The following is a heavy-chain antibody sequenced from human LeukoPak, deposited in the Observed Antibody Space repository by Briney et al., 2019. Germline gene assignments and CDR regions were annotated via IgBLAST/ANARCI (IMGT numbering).Heavy chain of an antibody. CDR1: GFTFSSYS. D-gene: IGHD3-10*01. CDR2: ISSSSSTI. V-gene: IGHV3-48*04. CDR3: ASHYYGSGKFEN. J-gene: IGHJ4*02. Sequence: RSLRLSCAASGFTFSSYSMNWVRQAPGKGLEWVSYISSSSSTIYYADSVKGRSTISRDNAKNSLYLQMNSLRAEDTAVYYCASHYYGSGKFENWGQGTLVTVSS.